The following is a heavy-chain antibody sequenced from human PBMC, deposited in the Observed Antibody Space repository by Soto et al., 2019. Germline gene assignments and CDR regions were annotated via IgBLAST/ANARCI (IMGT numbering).Heavy chain of an antibody. CDR1: GFTFSDYS. V-gene: IGHV3-48*01. CDR2: ITSGSTTI. D-gene: IGHD6-13*01. J-gene: IGHJ1*01. Sequence: GGSLRLSCAASGFTFSDYSMNWVRQTPGKGLEWISYITSGSTTIYYADSVKGRFTISRDNAKNSVYLQMNSLRVEDTAVYYCARDDPRLASAGASGYWGQGALVTVSS. CDR3: ARDDPRLASAGASGY.